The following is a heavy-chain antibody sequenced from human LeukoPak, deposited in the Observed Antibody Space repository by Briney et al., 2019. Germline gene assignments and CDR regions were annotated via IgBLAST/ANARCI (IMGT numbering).Heavy chain of an antibody. Sequence: SETLSLTCAVYGGSFSGYYWSWIRQPPGKGLEWIGEINHSGSTNCNPSLKSRVTISVDTSKNQFSLKLSSVTAADTAVYYCARGSGSYYMDVWGKGTTVTVSS. CDR3: ARGSGSYYMDV. CDR1: GGSFSGYY. J-gene: IGHJ6*03. D-gene: IGHD1-26*01. CDR2: INHSGST. V-gene: IGHV4-34*01.